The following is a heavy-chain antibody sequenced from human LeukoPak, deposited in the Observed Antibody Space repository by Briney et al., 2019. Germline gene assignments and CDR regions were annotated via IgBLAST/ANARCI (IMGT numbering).Heavy chain of an antibody. CDR3: ARDWGYETSGYYFLDY. CDR1: GFTLSSYT. CDR2: ISSDGGNK. Sequence: PGGSLRLSCAASGFTLSSYTIHWVRQAPGKGLEWVAVISSDGGNKYYADSVKGRFTISRDNSKNTLYLQVSSLRPEDTAVYYCARDWGYETSGYYFLDYWGQGTLVTVSS. D-gene: IGHD3-22*01. V-gene: IGHV3-30*04. J-gene: IGHJ4*02.